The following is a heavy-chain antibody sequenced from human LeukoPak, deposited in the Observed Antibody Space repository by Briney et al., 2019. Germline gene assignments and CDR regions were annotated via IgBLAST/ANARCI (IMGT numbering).Heavy chain of an antibody. CDR1: GGSFSGYY. D-gene: IGHD5-24*01. CDR2: INPRGST. Sequence: EASETLSLTCAVYGGSFSGYYWSWIRQPPGKGLEWIGEINPRGSTNYNPSLKSRVTLSADTSKNQFSLTLNSVTAADTAVYYCARRRLGYYFDYWGQGTLVTVSS. CDR3: ARRRLGYYFDY. J-gene: IGHJ4*02. V-gene: IGHV4-34*01.